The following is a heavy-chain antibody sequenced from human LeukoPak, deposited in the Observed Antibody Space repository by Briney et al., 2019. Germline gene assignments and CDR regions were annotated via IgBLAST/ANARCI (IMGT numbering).Heavy chain of an antibody. CDR1: GGSISSSSYY. V-gene: IGHV4-39*07. J-gene: IGHJ4*02. D-gene: IGHD3-16*01. Sequence: SETLSLTCTVSGGSISSSSYYWSWIRQPPGKGLEWIVEINHSGSTNYNPSLKSRVTISVDTSKNQFSLKLSSVTAADTAVYHCARVYTRRRYASPPYYFDYWGQGTLVTVSS. CDR3: ARVYTRRRYASPPYYFDY. CDR2: INHSGST.